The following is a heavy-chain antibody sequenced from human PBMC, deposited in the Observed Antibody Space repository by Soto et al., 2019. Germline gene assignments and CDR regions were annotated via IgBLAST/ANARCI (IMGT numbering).Heavy chain of an antibody. D-gene: IGHD2-21*02. CDR3: ATEELCGADCYFFKH. CDR2: ISGSNNNI. J-gene: IGHJ4*02. V-gene: IGHV3-48*03. CDR1: GFNLRNYE. Sequence: GGSLRLSCAVSGFNLRNYEMNWVRHVPGKGLEWISKISGSNNNIYYADSVQGRFTISRDNANNVLFLQMTSLRAEDTATYHCATEELCGADCYFFKHWGQGTLVTVSS.